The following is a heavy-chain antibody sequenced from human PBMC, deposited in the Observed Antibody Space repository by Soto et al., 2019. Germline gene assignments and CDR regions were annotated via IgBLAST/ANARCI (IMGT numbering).Heavy chain of an antibody. CDR2: ISGSGGST. CDR3: AKDQGYDFWSGFFGPQRNWFDP. V-gene: IGHV3-23*01. J-gene: IGHJ5*02. Sequence: GGSLRLSCAASGFTSSSYAMSWVRQAPGKGLEWVSAISGSGGSTYYADSVKGRFTISRDNSKNTLYLQMNSLRAEDTAVYYCAKDQGYDFWSGFFGPQRNWFDPWGQGTLVTVSS. CDR1: GFTSSSYA. D-gene: IGHD3-3*01.